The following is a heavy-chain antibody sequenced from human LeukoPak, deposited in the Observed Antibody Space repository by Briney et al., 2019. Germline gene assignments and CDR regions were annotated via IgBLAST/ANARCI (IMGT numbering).Heavy chain of an antibody. D-gene: IGHD1-1*01. Sequence: ASVKVSYKASGYTFTGYYLHWVRQAPGQGLEWLGWIHPNSCGTHYAQKLQGTVTVTRDTSISTAYMEHNTLKSEDTALYYCARPMTGTGLTYYYYGMDIWGQGTTVTVSS. CDR1: GYTFTGYY. CDR2: IHPNSCGT. J-gene: IGHJ6*02. CDR3: ARPMTGTGLTYYYYGMDI. V-gene: IGHV1-2*02.